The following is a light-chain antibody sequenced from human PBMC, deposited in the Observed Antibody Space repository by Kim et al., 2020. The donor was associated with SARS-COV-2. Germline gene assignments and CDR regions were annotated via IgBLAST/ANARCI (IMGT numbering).Light chain of an antibody. V-gene: IGLV2-14*03. J-gene: IGLJ2*01. CDR1: SSDVGGYNF. Sequence: GQSITISCTGTSSDVGGYNFVSCYQQHPGQVPKLMIYDVSDRPSGFSNRFSGSKSGDAASLTISGLQAEDEADYYCSSYTSANTVVFGGGTKVTVL. CDR3: SSYTSANTVV. CDR2: DVS.